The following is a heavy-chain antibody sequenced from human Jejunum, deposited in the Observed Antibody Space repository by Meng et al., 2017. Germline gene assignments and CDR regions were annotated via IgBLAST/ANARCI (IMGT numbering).Heavy chain of an antibody. Sequence: QVQLQASGPGLVRPSGALSLTCAVSGGFSSIYWWSWLRQPPGKGLEWIGEMHQSGSSNYNPSLKSRLTMSVDESKNQFSLNLSSLTAADTAVYYCATAYESSGYYYLYYFQYWGQGTLVTVFS. D-gene: IGHD3-22*01. CDR2: MHQSGSS. J-gene: IGHJ4*02. CDR1: GGFSSIYW. V-gene: IGHV4-4*02. CDR3: ATAYESSGYYYLYYFQY.